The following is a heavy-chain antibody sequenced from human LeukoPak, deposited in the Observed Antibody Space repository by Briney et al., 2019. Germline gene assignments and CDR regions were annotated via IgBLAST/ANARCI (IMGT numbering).Heavy chain of an antibody. D-gene: IGHD1-26*01. CDR1: GFSLSDAW. CDR2: ISGSGAST. CDR3: AKYGPQDSGSSHFDY. Sequence: GGSLRLSCAASGFSLSDAWMNWVRQAPGKGLEWISGISGSGASTYYADSVTGRFTISRDNSRNTLYLQMNSLRGDDTAVYYCAKYGPQDSGSSHFDYWGQGALVTVSS. V-gene: IGHV3-23*01. J-gene: IGHJ4*02.